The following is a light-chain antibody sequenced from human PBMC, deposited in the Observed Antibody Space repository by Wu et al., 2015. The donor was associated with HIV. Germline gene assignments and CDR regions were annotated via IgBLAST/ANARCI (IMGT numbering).Light chain of an antibody. J-gene: IGKJ5*01. CDR1: QSVSGT. CDR3: QQHANWPLT. V-gene: IGKV3-11*01. CDR2: DAS. Sequence: EIVLTQSPATLSFSPGETATLSCRASQSVSGTLAWYQRKPGQPPRLLIYDASTRATGIPARFSGSGSVTDFTLTISSLEPEDFALYYCQQHANWPLTFGQGTRLEI.